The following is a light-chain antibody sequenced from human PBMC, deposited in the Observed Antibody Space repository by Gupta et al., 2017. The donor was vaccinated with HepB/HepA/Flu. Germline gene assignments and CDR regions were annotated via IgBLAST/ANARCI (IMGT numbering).Light chain of an antibody. CDR1: QSLVYSDGNTD. Sequence: VVLTQSPLSLPVTLGQSASLSCRSSQSLVYSDGNTDLDWFHQRPGQSPRRLIYKVSTRASGVPDRFSGSGSGTEFTLNITKVEAEDIGTYYCMQYTLWPLTFGGGTKVEVK. CDR2: KVS. V-gene: IGKV2-30*01. J-gene: IGKJ4*01. CDR3: MQYTLWPLT.